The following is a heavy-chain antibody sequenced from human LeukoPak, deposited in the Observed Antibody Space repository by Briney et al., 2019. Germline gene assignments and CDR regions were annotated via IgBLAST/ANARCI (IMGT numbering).Heavy chain of an antibody. CDR2: ISSSGST. D-gene: IGHD3-9*01. Sequence: SETLSLTCTVSGGSISSGTYFWSWIRQPAGKGLEWIGSISSSGSTDYNPSLKSRVTMSVDTSTNQFSLKLSSMTAADTAVYYCASNYFGPRYYFDYWGQGTLVTVSS. J-gene: IGHJ4*02. CDR3: ASNYFGPRYYFDY. V-gene: IGHV4-61*02. CDR1: GGSISSGTYF.